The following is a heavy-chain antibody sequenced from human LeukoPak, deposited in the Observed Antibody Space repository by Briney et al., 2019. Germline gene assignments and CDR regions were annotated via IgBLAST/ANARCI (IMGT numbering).Heavy chain of an antibody. CDR1: GFTFSSYA. J-gene: IGHJ4*02. D-gene: IGHD2-15*01. CDR3: AKNRRVVLAATLDY. CDR2: ISGSGGST. Sequence: GGSLRLSCAASGFTFSSYAMSWVRQAPGKGLEWVSAISGSGGSTYYADSVKGRFTISRDNSKNTLYLQMNSLRAEDTAVYYCAKNRRVVLAATLDYWGQGTLVTVSS. V-gene: IGHV3-23*01.